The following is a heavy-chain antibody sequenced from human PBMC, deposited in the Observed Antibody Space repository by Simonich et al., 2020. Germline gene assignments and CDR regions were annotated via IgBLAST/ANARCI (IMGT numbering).Heavy chain of an antibody. CDR2: IYYSGST. CDR1: GGSISSSSYY. CDR3: ARHAGFAFDI. Sequence: QLQLQESGPGLVKPSETLSLTCTVSGGSISSSSYYWGWFRQPPGKGLEWIGSIYYSGSTYDNPSLKSRVTSSVDTSKNQFSLKLSSATAADTAVYYCARHAGFAFDIWGQGTMVTVSS. J-gene: IGHJ3*02. V-gene: IGHV4-39*01. D-gene: IGHD6-13*01.